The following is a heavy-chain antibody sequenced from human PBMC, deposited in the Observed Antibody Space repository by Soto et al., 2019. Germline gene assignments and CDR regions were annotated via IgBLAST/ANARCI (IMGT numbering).Heavy chain of an antibody. D-gene: IGHD6-13*01. Sequence: QVQLVESGGGVVQPGRSLRLSCAASGFSFSSYGMHWVRQAPGKGLKWVAVISYDGRNKYYADSVKGRFTISRDNSKSTLYLQMNSLRAEDTAVYYCAKDVGFSNSWYPDYWGQGTLVTVSS. CDR1: GFSFSSYG. J-gene: IGHJ4*02. CDR3: AKDVGFSNSWYPDY. V-gene: IGHV3-30*18. CDR2: ISYDGRNK.